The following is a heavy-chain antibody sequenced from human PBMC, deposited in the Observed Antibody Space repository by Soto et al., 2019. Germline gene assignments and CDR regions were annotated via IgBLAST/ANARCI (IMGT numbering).Heavy chain of an antibody. V-gene: IGHV1-69*01. CDR3: AHFLVGGPARSGAFDI. Sequence: QVQLVQSGAEVKKPGSSVKVSYKASGGTFSNYAINWVRQAPGQGLEWMGGIIPMFGTANYAQNYQARVTITADESTSTAHMELSSLRSEDTAVYFCAHFLVGGPARSGAFDIWGQGTMVTVSS. CDR1: GGTFSNYA. D-gene: IGHD2-2*01. J-gene: IGHJ3*02. CDR2: IIPMFGTA.